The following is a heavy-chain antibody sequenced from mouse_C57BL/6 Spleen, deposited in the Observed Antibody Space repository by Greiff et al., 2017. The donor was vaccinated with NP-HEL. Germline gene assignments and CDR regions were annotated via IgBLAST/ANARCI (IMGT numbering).Heavy chain of an antibody. D-gene: IGHD1-1*01. CDR1: GYAFSSSW. Sequence: QVQLQPSGPELVKPGASVKISCKASGYAFSSSWMNWVKQRPGKGLEWIGRIYPGDGDTTYNGKFKGKATLTADKSSSTADMHLSSLTSEDSAVYFCARSGTTVPLDYWGQGTTLTVSS. J-gene: IGHJ2*01. V-gene: IGHV1-82*01. CDR2: IYPGDGDT. CDR3: ARSGTTVPLDY.